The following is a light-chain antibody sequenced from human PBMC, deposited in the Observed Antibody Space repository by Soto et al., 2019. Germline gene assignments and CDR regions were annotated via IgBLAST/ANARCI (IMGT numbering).Light chain of an antibody. CDR1: QSVRSSY. J-gene: IGKJ4*01. V-gene: IGKV3-20*01. CDR3: QQYGSSPTLT. Sequence: EIVLTQSPGTLSLSPGERATLSCRASQSVRSSYFAWYQQKPGQAPRLLIYGASSRATGIPDRFSGSGSGTDFTLTISRLEPEDSAVYYCQQYGSSPTLTFGGGTKVEIK. CDR2: GAS.